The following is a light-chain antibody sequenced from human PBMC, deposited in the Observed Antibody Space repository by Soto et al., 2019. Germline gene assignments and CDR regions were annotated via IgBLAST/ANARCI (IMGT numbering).Light chain of an antibody. J-gene: IGKJ3*01. V-gene: IGKV3-15*01. CDR1: QSVSSN. CDR3: QHYSNWPL. Sequence: EIVMTPSPATLSVSPVERATLSCRASQSVSSNLAWYQQKPGQAPRLLIYGASTRATGIPARFSGSGSGTEFTLTISSLQSEDFAVYYCQHYSNWPLFGPGTKVDIK. CDR2: GAS.